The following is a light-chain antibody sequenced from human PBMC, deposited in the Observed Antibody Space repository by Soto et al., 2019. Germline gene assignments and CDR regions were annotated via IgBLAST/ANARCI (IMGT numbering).Light chain of an antibody. Sequence: DIQMTQSPSSVSASVGVRVTITCRASQGISSWLAWYQKKPGKAPNLLIYPASSLQSGVPSRFSGSESGTDFTLTISSLQPEDCGIYFCQQANSFPITFGQGKRLEI. CDR2: PAS. CDR1: QGISSW. CDR3: QQANSFPIT. V-gene: IGKV1-12*01. J-gene: IGKJ5*01.